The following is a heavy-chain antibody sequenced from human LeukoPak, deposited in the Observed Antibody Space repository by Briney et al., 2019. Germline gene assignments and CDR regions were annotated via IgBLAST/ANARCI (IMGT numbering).Heavy chain of an antibody. J-gene: IGHJ4*02. CDR2: IYHSGST. CDR1: GYSISSGYY. CDR3: ARHPGPYYFDY. Sequence: SETLSLTCAVSGYSISSGYYWGWIRQPPGKGLEWIGSIYHSGSTYYNPPLKSRVTISVDTSKNQFSLKLSSVTAADTAVYYCARHPGPYYFDYWGQGTLVTVSS. V-gene: IGHV4-38-2*01.